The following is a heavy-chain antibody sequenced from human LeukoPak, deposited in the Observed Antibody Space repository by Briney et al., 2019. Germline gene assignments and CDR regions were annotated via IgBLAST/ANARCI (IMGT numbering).Heavy chain of an antibody. CDR2: IYYNGKT. J-gene: IGHJ4*02. D-gene: IGHD1-26*01. Sequence: SETLSLTCTVSGGSITPYYWSWVRQPPGRGLEWIAYIYYNGKTDYSPSLKSRVTISVDTSNNQFSLKLSSVTASDTAVYYCAGLESGTVPLWGQGTLVTVSS. CDR1: GGSITPYY. CDR3: AGLESGTVPL. V-gene: IGHV4-59*08.